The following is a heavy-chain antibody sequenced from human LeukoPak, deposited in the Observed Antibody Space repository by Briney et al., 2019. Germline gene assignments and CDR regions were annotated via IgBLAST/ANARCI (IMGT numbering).Heavy chain of an antibody. CDR2: INPSGGST. V-gene: IGHV1-46*01. D-gene: IGHD3-3*01. Sequence: GASAKVSCKASGYTFTSYYMHWVRQAPGQGLEWMGIINPSGGSTSYAQKFQGRVTMTRDTSTSTVYMELSSLRSEDTAVYYCARASYDFWSGYSRSWYFDLWGRGTLVTVSS. CDR3: ARASYDFWSGYSRSWYFDL. CDR1: GYTFTSYY. J-gene: IGHJ2*01.